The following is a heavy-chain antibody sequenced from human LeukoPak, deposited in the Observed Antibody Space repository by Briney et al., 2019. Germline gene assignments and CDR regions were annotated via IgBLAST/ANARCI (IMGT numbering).Heavy chain of an antibody. J-gene: IGHJ4*02. CDR2: IYPGDSDT. CDR1: GYTFTSYW. CDR3: ARRGATVAGTIYFDY. Sequence: GESLKISCKGSGYTFTSYWTGWVRQMPGKGLEWMGIIYPGDSDTRYSPSFQGQVTISADKSISTAYLQWSSLKASDTAMYYCARRGATVAGTIYFDYWGQGTLVPGSS. D-gene: IGHD6-19*01. V-gene: IGHV5-51*01.